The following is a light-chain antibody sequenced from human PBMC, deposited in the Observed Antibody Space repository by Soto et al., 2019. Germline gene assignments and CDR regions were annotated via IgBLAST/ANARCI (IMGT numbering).Light chain of an antibody. V-gene: IGKV1-39*01. Sequence: DIQMTQSPSSLSASVGDRVTITCRASQSISSYLNWYQQKPGKAPKLLIYAASSLQSGVPSRFGGSGSGTDFTRTISSLQPEDFASYYCQQSYSTLYTFGQGTKLEIK. CDR3: QQSYSTLYT. J-gene: IGKJ2*01. CDR1: QSISSY. CDR2: AAS.